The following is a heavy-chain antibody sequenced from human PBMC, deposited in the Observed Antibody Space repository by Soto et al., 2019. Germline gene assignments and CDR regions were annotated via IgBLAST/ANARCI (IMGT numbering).Heavy chain of an antibody. CDR2: IKDDGREK. CDR3: ARDGYCSGGRCYRRNAY. D-gene: IGHD2-15*01. J-gene: IGHJ1*01. V-gene: IGHV3-7*01. CDR1: GFTFSGYW. Sequence: EVQLVESGGGLVQPGGSLRLSCAASGFTFSGYWMTWARQAPGKGLEWVAQIKDDGREKFYVDSVKGRFTISRDNADNLLYLQMNSLRAEDTAVYFCARDGYCSGGRCYRRNAYWGQGTLVIVSS.